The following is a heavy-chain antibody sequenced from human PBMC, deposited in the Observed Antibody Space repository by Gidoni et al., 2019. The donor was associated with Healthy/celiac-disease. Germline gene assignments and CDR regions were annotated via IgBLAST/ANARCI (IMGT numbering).Heavy chain of an antibody. CDR3: AKDWGYYYDSSGNHDAFDI. Sequence: EVQLLESGGGLVQPGGSLRLSCAASGFPFSSYAMSWVRPATGKGLEWVSAISGSGGSTYYADSVKGRFTISRDNSKNTLYLQMNSLRAEDTAVYYCAKDWGYYYDSSGNHDAFDIWGQGTMVTVSS. CDR2: ISGSGGST. D-gene: IGHD3-22*01. J-gene: IGHJ3*02. CDR1: GFPFSSYA. V-gene: IGHV3-23*01.